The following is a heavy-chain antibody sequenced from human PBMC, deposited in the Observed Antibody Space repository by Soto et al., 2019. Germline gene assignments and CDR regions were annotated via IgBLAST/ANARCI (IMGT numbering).Heavy chain of an antibody. J-gene: IGHJ4*02. V-gene: IGHV1-69*02. Sequence: QVQLVQSGTEVKKPGSSVTVSCKASGGPYSKYSISWVRQAPGQGLEWMGRIIPIFDITNYEQKFQGRVTITADKSTSTLYMDRSSTRPEDTAVYYCARSLLGDYYDSDGLDKWGQGTLVTVSS. CDR2: IIPIFDIT. D-gene: IGHD3-22*01. CDR1: GGPYSKYS. CDR3: ARSLLGDYYDSDGLDK.